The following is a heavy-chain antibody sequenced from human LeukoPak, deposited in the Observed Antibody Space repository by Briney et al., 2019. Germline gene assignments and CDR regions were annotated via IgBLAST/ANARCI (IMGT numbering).Heavy chain of an antibody. CDR2: IYYSGST. J-gene: IGHJ5*02. D-gene: IGHD2-15*01. CDR1: GGSISSSSYY. CDR3: ARSTPGTVVVVAATHGNWFDP. V-gene: IGHV4-39*01. Sequence: PSETLSLTCTVSGGSISSSSYYWGWIRQPPGKGLEWIGSIYYSGSTYYNPSLKSRVTISVDTSKNQFSLKLSSVTAADTAVYYCARSTPGTVVVVAATHGNWFDPWGQGTLVTVSS.